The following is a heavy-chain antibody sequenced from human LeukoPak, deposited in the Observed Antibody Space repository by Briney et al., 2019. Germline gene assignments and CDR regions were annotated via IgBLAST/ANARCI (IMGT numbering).Heavy chain of an antibody. CDR2: ISYDGSNK. Sequence: GGSLRLSCAASGFTLSSYGMHWVRQAPGKGLEWVAVISYDGSNKYYADSVKGRFTISRDNSKNTLYLQMNSLRAEDTAVYYCAKDGGSDYFDYWGQGTLVTVSS. D-gene: IGHD3-16*01. CDR1: GFTLSSYG. V-gene: IGHV3-30*18. CDR3: AKDGGSDYFDY. J-gene: IGHJ4*02.